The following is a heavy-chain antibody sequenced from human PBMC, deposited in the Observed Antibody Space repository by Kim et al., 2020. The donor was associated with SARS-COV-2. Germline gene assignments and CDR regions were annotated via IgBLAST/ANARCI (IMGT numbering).Heavy chain of an antibody. CDR1: GYTVTGYY. CDR3: ARGMKVTVISHVPSAAFD. D-gene: IGHD3-22*01. CDR2: INPNSGGT. Sequence: ASVKVSCKASGYTVTGYYMHWVRQAPGQGLEWMGRINPNSGGTNYAQNFQGRVTMTRDTSISTAYMELSRLTSEDTAVYYCARGMKVTVISHVPSAAFD. V-gene: IGHV1-2*06. J-gene: IGHJ3*02.